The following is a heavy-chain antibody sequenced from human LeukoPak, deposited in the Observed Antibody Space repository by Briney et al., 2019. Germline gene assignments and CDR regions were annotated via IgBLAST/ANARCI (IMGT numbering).Heavy chain of an antibody. CDR1: GFTFSSYW. V-gene: IGHV3-7*01. D-gene: IGHD2-2*01. J-gene: IGHJ6*02. CDR3: ARINLYPFYYYYGMDV. CDR2: IKQDGSEK. Sequence: GGSLRLSCAASGFTFSSYWMSWVRQAPGKGLEWVANIKQDGSEKYYVDSVKGRFIISRDNAKNSLYLQMNSLRAEDTAVYYCARINLYPFYYYYGMDVWGQGTTVTVSS.